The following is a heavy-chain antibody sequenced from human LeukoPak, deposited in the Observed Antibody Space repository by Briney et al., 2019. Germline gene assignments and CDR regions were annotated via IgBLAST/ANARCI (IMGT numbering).Heavy chain of an antibody. D-gene: IGHD3-3*01. Sequence: SVKVSCKASGGTFSSYAISWVRQAPGQGLEWMGGIIPIFGTANYAQKFQGRVTITADESTSTAYMELSSLRSEDTAVYYCAREARQSGYDPEPLDYWGQGTLVTVSS. CDR2: IIPIFGTA. J-gene: IGHJ4*02. V-gene: IGHV1-69*13. CDR3: AREARQSGYDPEPLDY. CDR1: GGTFSSYA.